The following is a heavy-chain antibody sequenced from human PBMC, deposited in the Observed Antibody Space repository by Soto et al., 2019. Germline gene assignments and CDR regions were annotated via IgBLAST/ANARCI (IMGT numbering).Heavy chain of an antibody. CDR1: GFTFSSYA. V-gene: IGHV3-23*01. D-gene: IGHD3-16*02. J-gene: IGHJ2*01. Sequence: GSLRLSCAASGFTFSSYAMSWVRQAPGKGLEWVSAITGSGGSTYYADSVRGRFTISRDNSKNTLYLQMNSLRAEDTAVYYCAKFISLLYFDLWGRGTLVTVSS. CDR2: ITGSGGST. CDR3: AKFISLLYFDL.